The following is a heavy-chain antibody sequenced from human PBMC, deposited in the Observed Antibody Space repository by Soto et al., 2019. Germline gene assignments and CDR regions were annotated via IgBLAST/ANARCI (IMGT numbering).Heavy chain of an antibody. V-gene: IGHV1-69*13. D-gene: IGHD1-1*01. CDR1: GGTFSSYA. CDR2: IIPIFGTA. Sequence: EASVKVSCKASGGTFSSYAISWVRQAPGQGLEWMGGIIPIFGTANYAQKFQGRVTITADESTSTAYMELSSLRSEDTAVYYCAREGPGTTTDYWGQGALVTVSS. J-gene: IGHJ4*02. CDR3: AREGPGTTTDY.